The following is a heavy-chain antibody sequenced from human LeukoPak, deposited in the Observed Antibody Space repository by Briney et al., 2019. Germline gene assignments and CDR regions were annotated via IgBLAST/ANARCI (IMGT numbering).Heavy chain of an antibody. CDR2: ISSSSSYI. Sequence: GGSLRLSCAASGFTFSSYCMNWVRQAPGKGLEWVSSISSSSSYIYYADSVKGRFTISRDNAKNSLYLQMNSLRAEDTAVYYCARATYYYDSSGYYDFDYWGQGTLVTVSS. J-gene: IGHJ4*02. CDR1: GFTFSSYC. D-gene: IGHD3-22*01. CDR3: ARATYYYDSSGYYDFDY. V-gene: IGHV3-21*01.